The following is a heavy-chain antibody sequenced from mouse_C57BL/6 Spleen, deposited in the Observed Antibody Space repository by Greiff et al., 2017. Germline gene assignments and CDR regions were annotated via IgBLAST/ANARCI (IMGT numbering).Heavy chain of an antibody. CDR1: GYSFTGYY. D-gene: IGHD2-5*01. CDR2: INPSTGGT. Sequence: EVMLVESGPELVKPGASVKISCKASGYSFTGYYMNWVKQSPEKSLEWIGEINPSTGGTTYNQKFKAKATLTVDKSSSTAYMQLKSLTSEDSAVYYCARFSNYGAMDYWGQGTSVTVSS. V-gene: IGHV1-42*01. J-gene: IGHJ4*01. CDR3: ARFSNYGAMDY.